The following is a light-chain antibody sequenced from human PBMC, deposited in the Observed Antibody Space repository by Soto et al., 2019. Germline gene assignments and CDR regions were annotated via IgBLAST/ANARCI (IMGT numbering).Light chain of an antibody. CDR1: SSDVGGYNS. CDR3: SSYTSSSSYV. Sequence: QSVLTQPASVSGSPGQSITISCTGTSSDVGGYNSVSWYQQYPGKAPKLMIQDVSNRPSGVSNRFSGSKSGNTASLTISGLQAEDEADYYCSSYTSSSSYVFGSGTKLTVL. CDR2: DVS. J-gene: IGLJ1*01. V-gene: IGLV2-14*01.